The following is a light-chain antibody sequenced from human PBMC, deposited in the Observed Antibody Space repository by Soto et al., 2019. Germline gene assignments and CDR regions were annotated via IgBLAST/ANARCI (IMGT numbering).Light chain of an antibody. CDR2: AAS. CDR1: QYITSY. Sequence: AMRMTQSPSSLSASTGDRGTITCRASQYITSYLAWYQQKPGKAPKLLIYAASTRAAGIPARFSGSGSGTEFTLTITSLQSEDFAVYYRHQFHNWPRTFAQGTKADI. CDR3: HQFHNWPRT. J-gene: IGKJ1*01. V-gene: IGKV1-8*01.